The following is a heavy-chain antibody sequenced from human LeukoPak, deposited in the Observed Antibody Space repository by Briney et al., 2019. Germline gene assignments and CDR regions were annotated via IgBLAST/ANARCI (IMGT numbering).Heavy chain of an antibody. CDR2: IKQDGSEK. D-gene: IGHD6-6*01. Sequence: PGGSLRLSCAASGFTFSSYWMSWVRQAPGKGLEWVANIKQDGSEKYYVDSVKGRFTISRDNAKNSLYLQMNSLRAEDTAVYYCARVGQLVKYYYHYMDVWGKGTTVTVSS. J-gene: IGHJ6*03. CDR3: ARVGQLVKYYYHYMDV. CDR1: GFTFSSYW. V-gene: IGHV3-7*01.